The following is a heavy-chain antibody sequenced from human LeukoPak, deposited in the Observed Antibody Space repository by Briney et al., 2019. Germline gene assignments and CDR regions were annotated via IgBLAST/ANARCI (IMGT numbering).Heavy chain of an antibody. CDR1: GYTLTDYF. CDR2: INPNGGNT. CDR3: ARVGSGSCCHFEY. J-gene: IGHJ4*02. Sequence: ASVKVSCKASGYTLTDYFIHWVRQAPGQGLEWMGWINPNGGNTNYAQNFQGRVTMTRDTSVNTAYLELNRLRSDDTAVYYCARVGSGSCCHFEYWGQGTQVTVSS. V-gene: IGHV1-2*02. D-gene: IGHD2-15*01.